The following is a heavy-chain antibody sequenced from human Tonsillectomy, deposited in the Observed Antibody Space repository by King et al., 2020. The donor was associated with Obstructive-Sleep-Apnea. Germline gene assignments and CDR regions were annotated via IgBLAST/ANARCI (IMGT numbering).Heavy chain of an antibody. CDR2: IHSLGRT. Sequence: QLQESGPGLVKPSETLSLTCNVSGDSLRHFYWSWIRQPPGKGLEWVGYIHSLGRTNYNPSLKSRVTISVDTSKNEVSLRLKSVTAADTAVYYCARTGTTFFDYWGQGTLVTVSS. CDR1: GDSLRHFY. CDR3: ARTGTTFFDY. D-gene: IGHD1-1*01. V-gene: IGHV4-59*08. J-gene: IGHJ4*02.